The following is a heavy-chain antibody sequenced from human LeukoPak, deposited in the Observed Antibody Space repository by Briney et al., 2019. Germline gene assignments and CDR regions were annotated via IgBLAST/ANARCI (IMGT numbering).Heavy chain of an antibody. D-gene: IGHD3-22*01. J-gene: IGHJ4*02. CDR1: GGSISSGSYY. CDR2: IYYSGST. Sequence: PSQTLSLTFTVSGGSISSGSYYWSWIRQPAGKGLEWIGSIYYSGSTYYNPSLKSRVTISVDTSKNQFSLKLSSVTAADTAVYYCASVDYYDSSGYYAFDYWGQGTLVTVSS. V-gene: IGHV4-61*02. CDR3: ASVDYYDSSGYYAFDY.